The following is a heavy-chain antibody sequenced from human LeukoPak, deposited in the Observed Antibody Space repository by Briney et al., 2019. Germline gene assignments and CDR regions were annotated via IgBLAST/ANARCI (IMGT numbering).Heavy chain of an antibody. CDR3: AKRPSNYYDSSGYYRYFDY. Sequence: GGSLRLSCAASGFSFGSFAMSWVRQAPGKGLEWVSGIIGSGGTTFYADSVKGRFTISRDNSKNTLYLQMNSLRAEDTAVYYCAKRPSNYYDSSGYYRYFDYWGQGTLVTVSS. CDR1: GFSFGSFA. J-gene: IGHJ4*02. V-gene: IGHV3-23*01. D-gene: IGHD3-22*01. CDR2: IIGSGGTT.